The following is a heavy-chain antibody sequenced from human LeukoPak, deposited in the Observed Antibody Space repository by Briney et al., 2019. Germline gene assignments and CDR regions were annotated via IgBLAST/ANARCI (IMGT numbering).Heavy chain of an antibody. CDR1: GYTFTGYY. V-gene: IGHV1-2*02. J-gene: IGHJ4*02. D-gene: IGHD6-13*01. CDR2: INPNSGGT. CDR3: ARDREHRYSSSWYIPPVDY. Sequence: GASVKVSCKASGYTFTGYYLHWVRQAPGQGLEWMGWINPNSGGTNYAQKFQGRVTMTRDTSISTAYMELSRLRSDDKAVYYCARDREHRYSSSWYIPPVDYRRAGSLVTVSS.